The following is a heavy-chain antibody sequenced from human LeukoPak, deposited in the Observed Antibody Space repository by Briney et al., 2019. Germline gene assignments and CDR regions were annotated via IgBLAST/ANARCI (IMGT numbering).Heavy chain of an antibody. V-gene: IGHV1-46*01. CDR1: GYTFTIYG. D-gene: IGHD6-13*01. CDR2: INPSGGST. CDR3: ARDTIAAVRRGPPDY. J-gene: IGHJ4*02. Sequence: ASVKVSCKASGYTFTIYGISWVRQAPGQGLEWMGIINPSGGSTSYAQKFQGRVTMTRDTSTSTVYMELSSLRSEDTAVYYCARDTIAAVRRGPPDYWGQGTLVTVSS.